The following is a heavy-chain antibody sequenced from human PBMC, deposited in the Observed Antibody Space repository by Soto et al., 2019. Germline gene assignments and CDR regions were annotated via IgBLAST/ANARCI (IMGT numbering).Heavy chain of an antibody. CDR2: IIPIFGTA. J-gene: IGHJ5*02. V-gene: IGHV1-69*13. CDR1: GGTFSSYA. Sequence: GASVKVSCKASGGTFSSYAISWVRQAPGQGLEWMGGIIPIFGTANYAQKFQGRVTITADESTSTACMELSSLRSEDTAVYYCAREGGGVYSYGPEGRWKHDPWGQGTLVTVSS. CDR3: AREGGGVYSYGPEGRWKHDP. D-gene: IGHD5-18*01.